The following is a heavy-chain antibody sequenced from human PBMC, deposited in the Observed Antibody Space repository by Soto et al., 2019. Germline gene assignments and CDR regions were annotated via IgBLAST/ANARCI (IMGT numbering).Heavy chain of an antibody. CDR3: AKTRLDGSGSYYFDY. CDR2: ISGSGGST. J-gene: IGHJ4*02. V-gene: IGHV3-23*01. CDR1: GFAFISYA. D-gene: IGHD3-10*01. Sequence: GGSLRLYCAASGFAFISYAMSWVRQAPGKGLEWVSAISGSGGSTYYADSVKGRFTISRDNSKNTLYLQMNSLRAEDTAVYYCAKTRLDGSGSYYFDYWGQGTMVTVSS.